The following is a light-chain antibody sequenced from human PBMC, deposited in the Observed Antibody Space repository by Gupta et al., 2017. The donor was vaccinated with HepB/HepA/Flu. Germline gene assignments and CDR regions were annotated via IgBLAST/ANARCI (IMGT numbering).Light chain of an antibody. CDR3: QTWGTGIRV. CDR2: LNSDGSH. Sequence: VLTQSPSASASLGASLKLTCTLSRGHNSYALAWHQLQPVKGPRYMMNLNSDGSHTKGDGLPVRFSDSSSGAERYLTISTVQAEDEADYDCQTWGTGIRVFGGGTKLTVL. CDR1: RGHNSYA. J-gene: IGLJ3*02. V-gene: IGLV4-69*01.